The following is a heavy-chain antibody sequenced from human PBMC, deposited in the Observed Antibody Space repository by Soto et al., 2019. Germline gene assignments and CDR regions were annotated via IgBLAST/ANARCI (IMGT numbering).Heavy chain of an antibody. CDR3: ARDPIGGGAPYYADD. Sequence: QVQLVQSGAEVKKPGASVKVSCKASGYTFTGYYMHWVRQAPGQGLEWMGWINTDTGGTNYAHKFQGRVTMTRDTSISTAYRDLSGLKSYYTAVYYCARDPIGGGAPYYADDWGQGTLVTVSS. V-gene: IGHV1-2*02. CDR2: INTDTGGT. CDR1: GYTFTGYY. D-gene: IGHD3-16*01. J-gene: IGHJ4*02.